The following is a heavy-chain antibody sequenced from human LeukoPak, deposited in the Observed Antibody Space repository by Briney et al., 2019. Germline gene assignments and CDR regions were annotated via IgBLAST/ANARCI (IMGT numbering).Heavy chain of an antibody. Sequence: GGSLRLSCAASGFTFSNYGMHWVRQAPGKGLDWVAFIHYDGSNKYYADSVKGRFTISRDGSKNTLYLQMNSLRAEDTAVYYCAKAASKRTDYGDYAFYYYMDVWGKGTTVTISS. J-gene: IGHJ6*03. CDR3: AKAASKRTDYGDYAFYYYMDV. CDR1: GFTFSNYG. CDR2: IHYDGSNK. V-gene: IGHV3-30*02. D-gene: IGHD4-17*01.